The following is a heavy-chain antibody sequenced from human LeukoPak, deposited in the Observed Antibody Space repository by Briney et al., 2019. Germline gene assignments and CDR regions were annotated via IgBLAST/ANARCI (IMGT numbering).Heavy chain of an antibody. Sequence: GGSLRLSCAAPGFTFSSYGMHWVRQAPGKGLEWVAFVHFDGTTKYSGDSVKGRFTVSRDNSKDILYLQMDSLRPEDTAVYYCAKDQCTRTRCDGYPGHWGQGTLVAVSS. CDR3: AKDQCTRTRCDGYPGH. V-gene: IGHV3-30*02. CDR2: VHFDGTTK. CDR1: GFTFSSYG. D-gene: IGHD2-2*03. J-gene: IGHJ4*02.